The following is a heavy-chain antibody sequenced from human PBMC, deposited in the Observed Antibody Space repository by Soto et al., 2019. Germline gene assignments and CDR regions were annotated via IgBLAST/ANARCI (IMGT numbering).Heavy chain of an antibody. J-gene: IGHJ5*02. CDR1: GGTFSSYA. Sequence: QVQLVQSGAEVKKHGSSVKVSCKASGGTFSSYAIRWLRQAPGQGLEWMGGIIPIFGTANYAQKFQGRVTITADKSTRTASMELSSLRSEDTAVYYCARDKYSISSGWFDPWCQGPLVSVSS. CDR2: IIPIFGTA. CDR3: ARDKYSISSGWFDP. D-gene: IGHD6-6*01. V-gene: IGHV1-69*06.